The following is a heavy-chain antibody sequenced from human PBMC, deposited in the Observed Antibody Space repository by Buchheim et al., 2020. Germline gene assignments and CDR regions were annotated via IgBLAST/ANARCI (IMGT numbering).Heavy chain of an antibody. CDR1: GFTFSSYG. V-gene: IGHV3-33*01. CDR2: IWYDGSNK. CDR3: ARADRRDGYKTHFDY. J-gene: IGHJ4*02. D-gene: IGHD5-24*01. Sequence: QVQLVESGGGVVQPGRSLRLSCAASGFTFSSYGMHWVRQAPGKGLEWVAVIWYDGSNKYYADSVKGGLTISRDNSKNTLYLLMNSLITEDTAVYYCARADRRDGYKTHFDYWGQGTL.